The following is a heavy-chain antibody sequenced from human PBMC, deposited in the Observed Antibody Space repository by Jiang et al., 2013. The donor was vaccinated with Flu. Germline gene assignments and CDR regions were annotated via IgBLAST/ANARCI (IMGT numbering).Heavy chain of an antibody. CDR1: GGSVSSDIYY. CDR3: AKSRPYESGSYFDAFDI. CDR2: IFYSGNT. D-gene: IGHD3-10*01. Sequence: SGSGLVKPSETLSLTCTVSGGSVSSDIYYWSWIRQPPGEGLEWIGYIFYSGNTDYSPSLQSRVTMSVDTSKNQFSLKLTSVTAADTAVYYCAKSRPYESGSYFDAFDIWGQGTTVTVSS. V-gene: IGHV4-61*01. J-gene: IGHJ3*02.